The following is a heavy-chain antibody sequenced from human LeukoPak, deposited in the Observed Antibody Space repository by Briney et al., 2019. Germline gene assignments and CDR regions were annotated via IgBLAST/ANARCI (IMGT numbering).Heavy chain of an antibody. CDR2: TYYRSKWYN. J-gene: IGHJ6*04. CDR1: GDSVSGNTAG. V-gene: IGHV6-1*01. CDR3: ARGTPGPSYYYGMDV. Sequence: SQTLSLTCAISGDSVSGNTAGWSCIMQSPSRGLEWLGRTYYRSKWYNDYAVSVKSRITINPDTSRNQFSLQLHSVTPEDTAVFYCARGTPGPSYYYGMDVWGKGTTVTVSS.